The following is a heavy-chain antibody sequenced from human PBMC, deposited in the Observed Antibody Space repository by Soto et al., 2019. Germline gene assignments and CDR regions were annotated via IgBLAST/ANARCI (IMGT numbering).Heavy chain of an antibody. D-gene: IGHD1-7*01. V-gene: IGHV4-39*01. CDR1: GGSISSSNYY. CDR3: ARSYNWNYCFWFDP. CDR2: MYSSGST. J-gene: IGHJ5*02. Sequence: QLQLQESGPGLVKPSETLSLTCTISGGSISSSNYYWGWIRQPPGKGLEWIGSMYSSGSTYYSPSLKCRVTMSVDTSNNQFSLKLTSVTAADTAVYYCARSYNWNYCFWFDPWGQGTRVTVSS.